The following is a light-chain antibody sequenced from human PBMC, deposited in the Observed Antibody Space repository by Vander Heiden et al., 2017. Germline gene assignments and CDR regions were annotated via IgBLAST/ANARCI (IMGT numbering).Light chain of an antibody. J-gene: IGKJ2*01. CDR1: QSVSSN. Sequence: EIVMTHSPATLSVSPGERATLPCRASQSVSSNLAWYQQKPGQAPRLLIYGASTRATGIPARFSGSGSGTEFTLTISSLQSEDFAVYYCQQYNNWPYTFGQGTKLEIK. CDR2: GAS. V-gene: IGKV3-15*01. CDR3: QQYNNWPYT.